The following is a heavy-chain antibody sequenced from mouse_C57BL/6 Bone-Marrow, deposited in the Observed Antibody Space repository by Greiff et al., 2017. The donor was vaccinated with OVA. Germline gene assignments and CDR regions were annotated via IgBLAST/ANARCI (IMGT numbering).Heavy chain of an antibody. CDR1: GIDFSRYW. D-gene: IGHD4-1*01. V-gene: IGHV4-1*01. CDR3: ARQAGTGGFAY. CDR2: INPDSSTI. Sequence: EASGIDFSRYWMSWVRRAPGKGLEWIGEINPDSSTINYAPSLKDKFIISRDNAKNTLYLQMSKVRSEDTALYYCARQAGTGGFAYWGQGTLVTVSA. J-gene: IGHJ3*01.